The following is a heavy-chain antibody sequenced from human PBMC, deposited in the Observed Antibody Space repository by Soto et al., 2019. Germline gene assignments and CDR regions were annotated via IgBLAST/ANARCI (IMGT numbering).Heavy chain of an antibody. J-gene: IGHJ4*02. D-gene: IGHD2-2*01. Sequence: GSLRLSCAASGFTFSSYAMSWVRQAPGKGLEWVSAISGSGGSTYYADSVKGRFTISRDNSKNTLYLQMNSLRAEDTAVYYCAKVGIIVVVPAAEFDYWGQGTLVTVSS. CDR1: GFTFSSYA. V-gene: IGHV3-23*01. CDR3: AKVGIIVVVPAAEFDY. CDR2: ISGSGGST.